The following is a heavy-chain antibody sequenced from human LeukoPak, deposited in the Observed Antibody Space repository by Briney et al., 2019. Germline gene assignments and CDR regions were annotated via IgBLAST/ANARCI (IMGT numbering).Heavy chain of an antibody. CDR3: ARLIYDSSGDDAFDI. J-gene: IGHJ3*02. V-gene: IGHV1-69*04. CDR1: GGTFSSYA. CDR2: IIPILGIA. Sequence: GASVKVSCKASGGTFSSYAISWVRQAPGQGLEWMGRIIPILGIANYAQKFQGRVTITADKSTSTAYMELSSLRSEDTAVYYCARLIYDSSGDDAFDIWGQGTMVTVSS. D-gene: IGHD3-22*01.